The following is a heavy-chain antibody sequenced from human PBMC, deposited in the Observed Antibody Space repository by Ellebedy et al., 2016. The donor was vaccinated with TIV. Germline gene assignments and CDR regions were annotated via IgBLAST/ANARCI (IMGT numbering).Heavy chain of an antibody. J-gene: IGHJ4*02. D-gene: IGHD2-2*02. Sequence: GGSLRLSXAASGFTFSSYAMSWVRQAPGKGLEWVSAISGSGGSTYYADSVKGRFTISRDNSKNTLYLQVNSLRAEDTAVYYCAKDSIRCSSTSCYTNYFDYWGQGTLVTVSS. V-gene: IGHV3-23*01. CDR3: AKDSIRCSSTSCYTNYFDY. CDR2: ISGSGGST. CDR1: GFTFSSYA.